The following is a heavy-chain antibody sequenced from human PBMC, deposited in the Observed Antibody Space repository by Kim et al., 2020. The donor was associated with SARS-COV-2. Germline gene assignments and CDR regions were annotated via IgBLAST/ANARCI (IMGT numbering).Heavy chain of an antibody. CDR1: GGSISSYY. D-gene: IGHD3-10*01. J-gene: IGHJ5*02. V-gene: IGHV4-59*13. CDR2: IYYSGST. CDR3: ARVEYYYGSGSYDKEDWFDP. Sequence: SETLSLTCTVSGGSISSYYWSWIRQPPGKGLEWIGYIYYSGSTNYNPSLKSRVTISVDTSKNQFSLKLSSVTAADTAVYYCARVEYYYGSGSYDKEDWFDPWGQGTLVTVSS.